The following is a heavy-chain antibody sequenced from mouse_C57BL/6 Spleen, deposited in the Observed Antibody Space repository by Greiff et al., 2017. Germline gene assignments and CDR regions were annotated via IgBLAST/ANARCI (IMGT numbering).Heavy chain of an antibody. V-gene: IGHV1-81*01. CDR3: ARFTTVVDY. Sequence: VQLQQSGAELARPGASVKLSCKASGYTFTSYGISWVKQRTGRGLEWIGEIYPRSGNTYYNEKFKGKATLTSDKSSSPAYMELRSLASEDSAVYFCARFTTVVDYWGQGNTLPVSS. CDR1: GYTFTSYG. CDR2: IYPRSGNT. J-gene: IGHJ2*01. D-gene: IGHD1-1*01.